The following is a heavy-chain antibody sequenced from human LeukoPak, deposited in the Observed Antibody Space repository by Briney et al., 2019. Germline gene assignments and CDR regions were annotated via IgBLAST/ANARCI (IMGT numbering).Heavy chain of an antibody. CDR1: GFSYSDYW. J-gene: IGHJ1*01. D-gene: IGHD2-2*01. V-gene: IGHV3-7*01. CDR2: IQQHGSET. Sequence: GALRLSCEASGFSYSDYWMSWVRQAPVKGLEWVANIQQHGSETYYVDSVKGRFTISRDNAKNSLYLQMNSPRAEDTAVYYCATYSSSNGREFQYWGQGTLVTVSS. CDR3: ATYSSSNGREFQY.